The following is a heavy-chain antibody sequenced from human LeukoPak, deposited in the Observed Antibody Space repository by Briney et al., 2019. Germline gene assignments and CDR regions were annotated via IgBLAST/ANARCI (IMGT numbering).Heavy chain of an antibody. D-gene: IGHD3-3*01. J-gene: IGHJ4*02. V-gene: IGHV3-23*01. CDR3: AKHSCRVDSFKDY. Sequence: PGSSLRLSFAASGFTFSTYAISWVRQAPGNGLELVSGISDSRGTTYYADSVKGRFTISRDNSKTTLYLQMNSLRAEDTAVYYCAKHSCRVDSFKDYWGQGTLVTVSS. CDR2: ISDSRGTT. CDR1: GFTFSTYA.